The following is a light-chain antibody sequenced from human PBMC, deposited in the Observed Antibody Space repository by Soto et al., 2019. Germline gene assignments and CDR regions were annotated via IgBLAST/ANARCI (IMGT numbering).Light chain of an antibody. CDR1: QIIGSR. CDR3: QEYDSHWT. CDR2: AAS. Sequence: DIQMTQSPSTLSAFVGDTVTITCRAAQIIGSRLAWYQKKPGEGPKLLIYAASNLQSGVPSRFSGSGSGTEFTLTISSLQPDDFATYYCQEYDSHWTFGQGTKVEIK. J-gene: IGKJ1*01. V-gene: IGKV1-5*01.